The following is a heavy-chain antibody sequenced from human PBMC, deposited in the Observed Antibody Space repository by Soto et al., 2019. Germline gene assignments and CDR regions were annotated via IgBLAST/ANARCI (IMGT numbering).Heavy chain of an antibody. CDR3: ARERGSGYDFDAFDI. J-gene: IGHJ3*02. CDR2: ISSSSSYI. D-gene: IGHD5-12*01. Sequence: GSLRLSCAASGFSSYSMNWVRQAPGKGLEWVSSISSSSSYIYYADSVKGRFTISRDNAKNSLYLQMNSLRAEDTAVYYCARERGSGYDFDAFDIWGQGTMVTVSS. CDR1: GFSSYS. V-gene: IGHV3-21*01.